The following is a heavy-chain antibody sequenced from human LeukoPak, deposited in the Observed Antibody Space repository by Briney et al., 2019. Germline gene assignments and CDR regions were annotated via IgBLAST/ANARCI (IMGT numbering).Heavy chain of an antibody. Sequence: GRSLRLSCAASGFTFSSYAMHWVRQAPGKGLEWVAVISYDGSNKYYADSVKDRFTISRDNSKNTLYLQMNSLRAEDTAVYYCARDRVEGLLWFGEPRGYGMDVWGQGTTVTVSS. CDR3: ARDRVEGLLWFGEPRGYGMDV. V-gene: IGHV3-30*04. J-gene: IGHJ6*02. CDR2: ISYDGSNK. D-gene: IGHD3-10*01. CDR1: GFTFSSYA.